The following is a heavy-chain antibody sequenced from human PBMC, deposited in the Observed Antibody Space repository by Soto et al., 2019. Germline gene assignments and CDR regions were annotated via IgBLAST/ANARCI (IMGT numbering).Heavy chain of an antibody. V-gene: IGHV4-30-2*01. D-gene: IGHD6-13*01. CDR2: IYHSGST. CDR1: GGSISSGGSS. J-gene: IGHJ4*02. CDR3: ARRGAAAGKTIFDY. Sequence: SETLSLTCAVSGGSISSGGSSWSWIRQPPGKGLGWIGYIYHSGSTYYNPSLKSRVTISVDTSKNQFSLRLSSVTAADTAVYYCARRGAAAGKTIFDYWGQGTLVTVSS.